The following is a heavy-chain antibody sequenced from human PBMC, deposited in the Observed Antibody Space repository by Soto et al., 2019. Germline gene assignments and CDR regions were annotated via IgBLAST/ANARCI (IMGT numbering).Heavy chain of an antibody. Sequence: PGGSLRLSCAASGFTFATSWMSWVRQPPGKGLEHVASINPDGGEQNYVDSVRGRFTISRDNAGKSLYLQLNSLRAEDTAVFYCARNLRYSQFDYWGQGTLVSVPQ. J-gene: IGHJ4*02. CDR2: INPDGGEQ. CDR1: GFTFATSW. V-gene: IGHV3-7*01. CDR3: ARNLRYSQFDY. D-gene: IGHD3-9*01.